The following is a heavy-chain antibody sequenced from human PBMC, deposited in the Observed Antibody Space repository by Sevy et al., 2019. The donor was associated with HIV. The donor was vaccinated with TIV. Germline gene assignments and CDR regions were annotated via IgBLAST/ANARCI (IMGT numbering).Heavy chain of an antibody. J-gene: IGHJ5*02. CDR3: ARLRNQLPNWFDP. Sequence: SETLSLTCTVSGGSVSSGHYYWVWIRQPPGRGLQWIGTIYYSGSSYYNPSLKSRVIMSVDTSKNQFSLKLSSVTAAATAVYYCARLRNQLPNWFDPWGQGTLVTVSS. CDR1: GGSVSSGHYY. D-gene: IGHD1-1*01. CDR2: IYYSGSS. V-gene: IGHV4-39*01.